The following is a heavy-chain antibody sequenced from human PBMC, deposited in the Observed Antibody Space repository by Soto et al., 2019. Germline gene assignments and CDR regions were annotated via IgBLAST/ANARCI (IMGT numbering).Heavy chain of an antibody. CDR3: ASGPDSYDISGDFDT. CDR2: MSSSGPN. D-gene: IGHD3-22*01. V-gene: IGHV4-31*03. J-gene: IGHJ5*02. Sequence: SATLSLTCTVSGGSISSGGYFWSWIRQRPGNCLEWIWYMSSSGPNHYNPSLKSRATISVATPENQVLLKMSSVTPADTAVYFCASGPDSYDISGDFDTGGQGTLVTVSS. CDR1: GGSISSGGYF.